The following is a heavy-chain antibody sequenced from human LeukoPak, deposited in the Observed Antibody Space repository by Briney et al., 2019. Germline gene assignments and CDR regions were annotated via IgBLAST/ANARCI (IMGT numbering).Heavy chain of an antibody. CDR1: GGTFSSYA. J-gene: IGHJ4*02. D-gene: IGHD6-6*01. Sequence: GASVKVSCKASGGTFSSYAISWVRQAPGQGLEWMGGIIPIFGTANYAQKFQGRVTITTDESTSTAYMELSSLRSEDTAVYYCARIEYSSSSARDYWGQGTQVTVSS. V-gene: IGHV1-69*05. CDR3: ARIEYSSSSARDY. CDR2: IIPIFGTA.